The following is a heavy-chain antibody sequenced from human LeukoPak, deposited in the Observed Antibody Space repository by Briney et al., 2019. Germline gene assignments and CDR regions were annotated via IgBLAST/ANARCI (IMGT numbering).Heavy chain of an antibody. CDR3: AKGGSSWSEIDY. Sequence: SVKVSCKASGFTFTSSAMQWVRQARGQRLEWIGWIVVGSGNTNYAQKFQERVTITRDMSTSTAYMELSSLRADDTAVYYCAKGGSSWSEIDYWGQGTLVTVSS. J-gene: IGHJ4*02. CDR1: GFTFTSSA. D-gene: IGHD6-13*01. V-gene: IGHV1-58*02. CDR2: IVVGSGNT.